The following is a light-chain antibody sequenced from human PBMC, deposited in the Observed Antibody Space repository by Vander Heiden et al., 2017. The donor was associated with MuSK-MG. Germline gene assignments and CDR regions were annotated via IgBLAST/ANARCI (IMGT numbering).Light chain of an antibody. V-gene: IGKV3-11*01. CDR1: QSVSSY. CDR3: QQRTNGPPVYT. CDR2: DAS. J-gene: IGKJ2*01. Sequence: EIVLTQSPATLSLSPGERATLSCRASQSVSSYLAWYQQKPGQAPRLLIYDASNRATGITARFSGSGYGTDFTLTISSREPEDFAVYYCQQRTNGPPVYTFGQGTKLEIK.